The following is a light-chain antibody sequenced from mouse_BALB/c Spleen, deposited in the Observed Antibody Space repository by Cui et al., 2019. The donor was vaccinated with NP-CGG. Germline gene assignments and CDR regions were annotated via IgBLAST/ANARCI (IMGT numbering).Light chain of an antibody. Sequence: QAVVTKESALTTSPGETVTLTCRSSTGAVTTRNYANWVQEKPDHVFTGLIGGTNNRAPGVPARFSGSLIGDKAALTITGAQTEDEAIYFCALWYSNHWVFGGGTKLTVL. CDR2: GTN. CDR3: ALWYSNHWV. CDR1: TGAVTTRNY. J-gene: IGLJ1*01. V-gene: IGLV1*01.